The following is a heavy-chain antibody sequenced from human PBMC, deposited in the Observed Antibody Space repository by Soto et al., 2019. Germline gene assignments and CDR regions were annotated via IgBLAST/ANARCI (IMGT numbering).Heavy chain of an antibody. V-gene: IGHV1-69*02. CDR1: GDTFAFYS. Sequence: SVKVSCKASGDTFAFYSINWVRQAPGLGLEWMGRINPILSMSNYAQRFQGRVTMTADKSTSTAYMELSSLRSEDTAVYYCARTLYGDNVDYWGQGTLVTVSS. CDR3: ARTLYGDNVDY. J-gene: IGHJ4*02. CDR2: INPILSMS. D-gene: IGHD4-17*01.